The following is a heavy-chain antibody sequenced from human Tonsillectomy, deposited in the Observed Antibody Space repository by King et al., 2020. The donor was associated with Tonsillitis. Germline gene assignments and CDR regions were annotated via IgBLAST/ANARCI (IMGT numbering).Heavy chain of an antibody. CDR1: GGSFNDYY. J-gene: IGHJ4*01. D-gene: IGHD3-3*01. CDR2: VSPSGST. CDR3: ARGKYDVWSGYPDYFDY. V-gene: IGHV4-34*01. Sequence: VQLQQWGAGLLKPSETLSLTCAVYGGSFNDYYWSWIRQPPGQGLEWIGEVSPSGSTNYNPSLKRRVNISIDTSTNQFSLKLTSVTAADTAVYYCARGKYDVWSGYPDYFDYWGRGTLVTVSS.